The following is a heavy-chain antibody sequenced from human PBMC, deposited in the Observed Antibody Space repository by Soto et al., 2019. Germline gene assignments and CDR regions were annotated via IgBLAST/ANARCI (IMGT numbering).Heavy chain of an antibody. CDR2: INHSGST. D-gene: IGHD6-19*01. V-gene: IGHV4-34*01. CDR3: ASEASSGWYYYYYGMDV. J-gene: IGHJ6*02. CDR1: GRSFSGYY. Sequence: PSETLSLTCAVYGRSFSGYYWSWIRQPPGKGLEWIGEINHSGSTNYNPSLKSRVTISVDTSKNQFSLKLSSVTAADTAVYYCASEASSGWYYYYYGMDVWGQGTTVT.